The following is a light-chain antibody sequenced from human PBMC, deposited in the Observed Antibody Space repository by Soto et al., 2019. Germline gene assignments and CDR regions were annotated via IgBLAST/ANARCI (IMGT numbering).Light chain of an antibody. Sequence: EIVLTQSPGTLSLSPGERATLSCRASQSVSSSYLAWYQQKPGQAPRLLIYGASGRATGLPDRFSGSGSGTYFTLTISRREPEDFAVYYCQQYGSSSIFTFGPGTKVAIK. V-gene: IGKV3-20*01. CDR2: GAS. J-gene: IGKJ3*01. CDR3: QQYGSSSIFT. CDR1: QSVSSSY.